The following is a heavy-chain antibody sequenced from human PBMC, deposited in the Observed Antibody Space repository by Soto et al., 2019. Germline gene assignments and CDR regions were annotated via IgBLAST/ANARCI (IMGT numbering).Heavy chain of an antibody. Sequence: GGSLRLSCAASGFIFSSYGMNWVRKAQGKGLEWVAVMSFDGSIKYYADSVKGRFTISRDNSKNTLYLQMNSLRAEDTAVYYCATIAVPPAFDIWGQGTMVTVSS. V-gene: IGHV3-30*03. J-gene: IGHJ3*02. CDR3: ATIAVPPAFDI. D-gene: IGHD6-19*01. CDR1: GFIFSSYG. CDR2: MSFDGSIK.